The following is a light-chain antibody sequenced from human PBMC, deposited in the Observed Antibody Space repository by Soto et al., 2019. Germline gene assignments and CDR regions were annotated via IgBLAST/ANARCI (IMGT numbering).Light chain of an antibody. V-gene: IGLV2-14*01. CDR1: SXDVGDYNY. Sequence: QSVLTQPASVSGSPGQSITISCTGTSXDVGDYNYVSWYQQHPGKAPKLMIYEVSNRPSGVSNRFSGSKSGNTASLTISGLQAEDEADYYCAAWDDRLSDLLFGGGTKVTVL. J-gene: IGLJ2*01. CDR3: AAWDDRLSDLL. CDR2: EVS.